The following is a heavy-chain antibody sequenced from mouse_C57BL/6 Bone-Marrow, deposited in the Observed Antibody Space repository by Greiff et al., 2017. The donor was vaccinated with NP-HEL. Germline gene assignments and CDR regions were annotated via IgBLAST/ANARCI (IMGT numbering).Heavy chain of an antibody. J-gene: IGHJ4*01. CDR2: ISNGGGST. CDR1: GFTFSDYY. CDR3: ANYYGSSYGAMDY. Sequence: EVKLVESGGGLVQPGGSLKLSCAASGFTFSDYYMYWVRQTPEKRLEWVAYISNGGGSTYYPDTVKGRFTISRDNAKNTLYLQMSRLKSEDTAMYYCANYYGSSYGAMDYRGQGTSVTVSS. D-gene: IGHD1-1*01. V-gene: IGHV5-12*01.